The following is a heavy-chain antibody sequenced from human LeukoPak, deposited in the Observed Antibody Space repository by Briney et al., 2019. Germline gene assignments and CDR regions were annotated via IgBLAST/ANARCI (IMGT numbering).Heavy chain of an antibody. CDR3: ARGPPASLLRYFDWLYFDY. CDR2: IYYSGST. V-gene: IGHV4-59*01. J-gene: IGHJ4*02. Sequence: SETLSLTCTVSGGSISSYYWSWIRQPPGKGLEWIGYIYYSGSTNYNPSLKGRVTISVDTSKNQFSLKLSSVTAADTAVYYCARGPPASLLRYFDWLYFDYWGQGTLVTVSS. D-gene: IGHD3-9*01. CDR1: GGSISSYY.